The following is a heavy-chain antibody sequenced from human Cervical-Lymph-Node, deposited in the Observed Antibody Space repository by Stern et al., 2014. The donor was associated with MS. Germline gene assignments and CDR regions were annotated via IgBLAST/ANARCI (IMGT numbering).Heavy chain of an antibody. CDR2: LIPFFGAT. D-gene: IGHD1-26*01. CDR1: GDTFSSYA. CDR3: ALRRSYYVY. V-gene: IGHV1-69*01. J-gene: IGHJ4*02. Sequence: QMQLVQSGSEVKKPGSSVKVSCKASGDTFSSYALSWVRQAPGQGLEWVGGLIPFFGATRYAQKFQGRVTITPEESTGTAFMELSGLTSEDTAVYYCALRRSYYVYWGQGTLVTVSS.